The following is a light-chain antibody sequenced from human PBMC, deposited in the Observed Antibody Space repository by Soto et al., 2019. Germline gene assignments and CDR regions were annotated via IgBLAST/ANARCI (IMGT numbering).Light chain of an antibody. Sequence: QSALTQPRSVSGSPGQSVTIACTGTSSDVGRYDYVSWYQQHPGEAPKLVVYDVTKRPSGVPDRFSGSKSGNTASLTVSGLQAEDEADYYCSSYAGSNIAVFGGGTKLTVL. CDR3: SSYAGSNIAV. CDR2: DVT. CDR1: SSDVGRYDY. J-gene: IGLJ2*01. V-gene: IGLV2-11*01.